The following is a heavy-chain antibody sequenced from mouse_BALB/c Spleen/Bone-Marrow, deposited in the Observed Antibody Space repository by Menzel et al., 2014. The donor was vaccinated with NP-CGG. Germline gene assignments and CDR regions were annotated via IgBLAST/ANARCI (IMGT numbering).Heavy chain of an antibody. J-gene: IGHJ2*01. V-gene: IGHV1-5*01. D-gene: IGHD3-1*01. CDR3: TTLARSDFDY. CDR2: IYPGNSDT. CDR1: GYTFSNYW. Sequence: EVQLVESGTVLARPGAAVKMSCKASGYTFSNYWMHWVKQRPGQGLEWIGTIYPGNSDTTYNQKFKGKAKLTAVTSTSTAYMELSSLTNEDSAVYYSTTLARSDFDYWGQGTTLTVSS.